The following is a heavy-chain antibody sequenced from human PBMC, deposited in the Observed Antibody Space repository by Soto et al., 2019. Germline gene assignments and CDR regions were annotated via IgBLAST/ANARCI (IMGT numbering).Heavy chain of an antibody. D-gene: IGHD3-10*01. J-gene: IGHJ5*02. V-gene: IGHV3-23*01. CDR2: ISGSGGST. CDR3: AKRITMVRGVINMYDNWFDP. CDR1: GFTFSSYA. Sequence: GGSLRLSCAASGFTFSSYAMSWVRQAPGKGLEWVSAISGSGGSTYYADSVKGRFTISRDNSKKTLYLQMNSLRAEDTAVYYCAKRITMVRGVINMYDNWFDPWGQGTLVTVSS.